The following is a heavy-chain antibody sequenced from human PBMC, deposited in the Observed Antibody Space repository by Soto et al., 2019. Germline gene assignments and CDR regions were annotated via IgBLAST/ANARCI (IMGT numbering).Heavy chain of an antibody. CDR2: ISXYNGNT. V-gene: IGHV1-18*01. J-gene: IGHJ4*02. Sequence: QVQLVQSGAEVKKPGASVKVSCKASGYTFTSYGISWXXXXXXXGXXXXGXISXYNGNTNYAQKLQGRVTMTTDTSTSTAYMELRSLRSXDTAVXYXARXSXXXXXXXVXXXXXXXXGFDYWGQGTLVTVSS. CDR3: ARXSXXXXXXXVXXXXXXXXGFDY. CDR1: GYTFTSYG.